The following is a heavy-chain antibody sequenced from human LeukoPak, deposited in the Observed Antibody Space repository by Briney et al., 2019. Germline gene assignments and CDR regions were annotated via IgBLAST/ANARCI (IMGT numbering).Heavy chain of an antibody. CDR1: GGTFSSYA. D-gene: IGHD2-2*01. CDR3: ARDSGADIVVVPADSDY. J-gene: IGHJ4*02. V-gene: IGHV1-69*06. CDR2: IIPIFGTA. Sequence: SVKVSCKASGGTFSSYAISWVRQAPGQGLEWMGVIIPIFGTANYAQKFQGRVTITADKSTSTAYMELSSLRSEDAAVYYCARDSGADIVVVPADSDYWGQGTLVTVSS.